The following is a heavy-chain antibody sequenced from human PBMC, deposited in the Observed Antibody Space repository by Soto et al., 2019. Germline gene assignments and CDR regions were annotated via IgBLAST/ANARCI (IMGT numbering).Heavy chain of an antibody. CDR1: GFIFSIFA. CDR3: AKDPDISGWYQTDLDY. Sequence: GSLRLSCAASGFIFSIFAMSWVLQGPGKGREWVSTISNNGGSTYSADSVKGRFTISRDNSKNTLYLQMNSLRAEDTAVYYCAKDPDISGWYQTDLDYWGQGTLVTV. D-gene: IGHD6-19*01. J-gene: IGHJ4*02. V-gene: IGHV3-23*01. CDR2: ISNNGGST.